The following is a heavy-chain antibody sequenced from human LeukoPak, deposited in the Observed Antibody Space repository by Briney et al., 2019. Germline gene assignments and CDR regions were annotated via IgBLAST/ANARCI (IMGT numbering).Heavy chain of an antibody. Sequence: GGSLRLSCAASGFTFSSYAMHWVRQAPGKGLEWVAVISYDGSNKYYADSVKGRFTISRDNSKNTLYLQMNSLRAEDTAVYYCARDRSRQYFDYWGQGTLVTVSS. CDR2: ISYDGSNK. V-gene: IGHV3-30-3*01. CDR3: ARDRSRQYFDY. D-gene: IGHD1-26*01. J-gene: IGHJ4*02. CDR1: GFTFSSYA.